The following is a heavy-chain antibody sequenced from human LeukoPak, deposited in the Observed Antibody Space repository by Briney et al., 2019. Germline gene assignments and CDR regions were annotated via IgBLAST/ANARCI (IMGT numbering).Heavy chain of an antibody. D-gene: IGHD4-17*01. Sequence: SGGSLRLSCAASGFTFSSYGMHWVRQAPGKGLEWVAFIRYDGSNKYYADSMKGRFTISRDNSKNTLYLQMNSLRAEDTAVYYCARVVDHDYGDYYLDYWGQGTLVTVSS. V-gene: IGHV3-30*02. CDR1: GFTFSSYG. J-gene: IGHJ4*02. CDR2: IRYDGSNK. CDR3: ARVVDHDYGDYYLDY.